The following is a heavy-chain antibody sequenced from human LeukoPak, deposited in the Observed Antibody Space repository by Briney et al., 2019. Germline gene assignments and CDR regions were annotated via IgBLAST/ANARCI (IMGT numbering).Heavy chain of an antibody. D-gene: IGHD6-13*01. CDR2: ISGCGGST. CDR3: AKVAAAGNWFDP. V-gene: IGHV3-23*01. J-gene: IGHJ5*02. CDR1: GSTFSSYA. Sequence: PGRSLTLSCAASGSTFSSYAMSCVRQAPGNGLEWVSPISGCGGSTCYADSVKGRYYADSVKRRFTISRDNSKNTLYLQMNSLRAEDTAIYYCAKVAAAGNWFDPRGQGTLVTVSS.